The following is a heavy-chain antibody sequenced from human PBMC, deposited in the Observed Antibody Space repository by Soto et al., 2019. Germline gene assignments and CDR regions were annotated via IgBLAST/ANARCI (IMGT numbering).Heavy chain of an antibody. V-gene: IGHV2-70*11. J-gene: IGHJ4*02. CDR2: IDWDDDK. CDR3: ARMNCDYGDYGAGSIDY. D-gene: IGHD4-17*01. Sequence: ESGPTLVNPTQTLTLTCTFPGFSLSTSGMCVSWIRQPPGKALEWLARIDWDDDKYYSTSLKTRLTISKDTSKNQVVLTMTNMDPVDTATYYCARMNCDYGDYGAGSIDYSGQGTLVTVSS. CDR1: GFSLSTSGMC.